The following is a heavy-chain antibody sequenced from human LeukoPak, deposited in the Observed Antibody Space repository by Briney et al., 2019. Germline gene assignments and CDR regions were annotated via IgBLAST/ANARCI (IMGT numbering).Heavy chain of an antibody. J-gene: IGHJ4*02. Sequence: GASVKVSCKASGGTFSSYAISWVRQAPGQGLEWMGGIIPIFGTANYAQKFQGRVTITADESTSTAYMELSSLRSEDTAVYYCATPASGYYYDSSGYRPFDYWGQGTLVTVSS. CDR1: GGTFSSYA. D-gene: IGHD3-22*01. V-gene: IGHV1-69*13. CDR3: ATPASGYYYDSSGYRPFDY. CDR2: IIPIFGTA.